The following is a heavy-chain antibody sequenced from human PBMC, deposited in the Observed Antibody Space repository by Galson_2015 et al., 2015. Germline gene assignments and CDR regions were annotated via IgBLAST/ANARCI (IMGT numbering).Heavy chain of an antibody. CDR1: GFTFSSYG. Sequence: SLRLSCAASGFTFSSYGMHWVRQAPGKGLEWVAVIWYDGSNKYYADSVKGRFTISRDNSKNTLYLQMNSLRAEDTAVYYCARDACSGGSCYYLGYWGQGTLVTVSS. J-gene: IGHJ4*02. CDR3: ARDACSGGSCYYLGY. V-gene: IGHV3-33*01. D-gene: IGHD2-15*01. CDR2: IWYDGSNK.